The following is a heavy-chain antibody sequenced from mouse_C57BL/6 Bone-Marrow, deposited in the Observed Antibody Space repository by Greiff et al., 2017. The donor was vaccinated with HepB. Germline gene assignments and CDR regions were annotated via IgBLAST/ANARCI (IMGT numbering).Heavy chain of an antibody. V-gene: IGHV1-66*01. CDR1: GYSFTSYY. CDR2: IYPGSGNT. CDR3: AMGPHSTVVANDFDY. Sequence: QVQLQQSGPELVKPGASVKISCKASGYSFTSYYIHWVKQRPGQGLEWIGWIYPGSGNTKYNEKFKGKATLTADTSSSTAYMQLSSLTSEDSAVYYCAMGPHSTVVANDFDYWGQGTTLTVSS. J-gene: IGHJ2*01. D-gene: IGHD1-1*01.